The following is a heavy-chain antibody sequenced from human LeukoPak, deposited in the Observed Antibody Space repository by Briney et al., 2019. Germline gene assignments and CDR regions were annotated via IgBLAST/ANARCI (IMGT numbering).Heavy chain of an antibody. D-gene: IGHD6-19*01. Sequence: VASVKVSCKASGGTFSSYTISWVRQARGQGLEWMGRIIPILGIANYAQKFQGRVTITADKSTSTAYMELSSLRSEDTAVYYCARGSDSSGWYHYWGQGTLVTVSS. CDR2: IIPILGIA. J-gene: IGHJ4*02. CDR1: GGTFSSYT. V-gene: IGHV1-69*02. CDR3: ARGSDSSGWYHY.